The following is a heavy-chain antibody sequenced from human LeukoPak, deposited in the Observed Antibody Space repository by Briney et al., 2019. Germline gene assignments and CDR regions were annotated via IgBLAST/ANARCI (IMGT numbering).Heavy chain of an antibody. CDR3: ARGGDIVVVPAAALDY. D-gene: IGHD2-2*01. V-gene: IGHV4-59*01. J-gene: IGHJ4*02. Sequence: KPSETLSLTCTVSGGSISSYYWSWIRQPPGKGLEWIGYIYYSGSTNYNPSFKSRVTISVDTSKNQFSLKLSSVTAADTAVYYCARGGDIVVVPAAALDYWGQGTLVTVSS. CDR1: GGSISSYY. CDR2: IYYSGST.